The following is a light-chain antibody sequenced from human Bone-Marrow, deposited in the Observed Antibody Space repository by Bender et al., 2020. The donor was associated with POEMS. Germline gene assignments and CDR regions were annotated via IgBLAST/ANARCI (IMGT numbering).Light chain of an antibody. CDR3: SSYINNIWV. J-gene: IGLJ3*02. CDR2: GNT. Sequence: QSVLTQPPSVSGAPGQRVTISCTGSSSNIGAGYDVHWYQQLPGTAPKLLIYGNTNRPSGVPDRFSGSKSGTSGSLAITGLQAEDEADYYCSSYINNIWVFGGGTQLTVL. CDR1: SSNIGAGYD. V-gene: IGLV1-40*01.